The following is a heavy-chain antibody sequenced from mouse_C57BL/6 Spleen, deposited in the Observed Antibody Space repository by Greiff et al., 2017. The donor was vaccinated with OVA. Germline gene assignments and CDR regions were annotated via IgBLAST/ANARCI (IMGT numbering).Heavy chain of an antibody. CDR3: TRGRYGSSYYWYFDV. D-gene: IGHD1-1*01. J-gene: IGHJ1*03. CDR2: IDPETGGT. CDR1: GYTFTDYE. Sequence: QVTLKVSGAELVRPGASVTLSCKASGYTFTDYEMHWVKQTPVHGLEWIGAIDPETGGTAYNQKFKGKAILTADKSSSTAYMELRSLTSEDSAVYYCTRGRYGSSYYWYFDVWGTGTTVTVSS. V-gene: IGHV1-15*01.